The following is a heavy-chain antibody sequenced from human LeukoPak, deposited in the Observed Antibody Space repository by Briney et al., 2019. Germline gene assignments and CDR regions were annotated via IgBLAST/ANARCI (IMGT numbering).Heavy chain of an antibody. CDR3: ARGTMTTVTYYFDY. V-gene: IGHV4-34*01. Sequence: SETLPLTCAVYGGSFSGYYWSWIRQPPGKGLEWIGEINHSGSTNYNPSLKSRVTISVDTSKNQFSLKLSSVTAAGTAVYYCARGTMTTVTYYFDYWGQGTLVTVSS. CDR1: GGSFSGYY. J-gene: IGHJ4*02. D-gene: IGHD4-17*01. CDR2: INHSGST.